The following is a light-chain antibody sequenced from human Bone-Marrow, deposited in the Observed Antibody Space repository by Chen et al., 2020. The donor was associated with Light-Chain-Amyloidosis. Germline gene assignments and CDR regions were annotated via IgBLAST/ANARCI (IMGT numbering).Light chain of an antibody. CDR1: SSNIGSNY. CDR3: AAWDDSLSGVV. J-gene: IGLJ2*01. CDR2: KNN. Sequence: QPVLTHPPSASGTPGQRVTISCSGSSSNIGSNYVYWYQQLPGTAPKLLIYKNNQRPAGVPDRFSGSKSGTSASLAISGLRSEDEADYYCAAWDDSLSGVVFGGGTKLTVL. V-gene: IGLV1-47*01.